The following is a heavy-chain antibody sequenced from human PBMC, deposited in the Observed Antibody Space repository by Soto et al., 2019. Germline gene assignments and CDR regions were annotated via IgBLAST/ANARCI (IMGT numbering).Heavy chain of an antibody. J-gene: IGHJ4*02. V-gene: IGHV1-46*01. CDR3: ATFPRGY. CDR1: GYTFISYY. CDR2: IDTSRGAT. Sequence: QVQLMQSGAEVKRPGASVKISCKPSGYTFISYYIHWVRQAPGQGLEWVGLIDTSRGATSYAERFQGRLSITSDKSTATVYMNVGSLTSDDTAIYYCATFPRGYWGQGTLVSVSS.